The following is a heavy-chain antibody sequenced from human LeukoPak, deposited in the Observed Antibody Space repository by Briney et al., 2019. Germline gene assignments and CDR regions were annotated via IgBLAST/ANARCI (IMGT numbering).Heavy chain of an antibody. V-gene: IGHV4-39*01. Sequence: SETLSLTCTVSGGSISSSSYYWGWIRQPPGKGLEWIGSIYYSGSTYYNPSLKSRVTISVDTSKNQFSLKLSSVTAADTAVYYCARLIRLGNGGLYYYYYCYMDVWGKGTTVTVSS. D-gene: IGHD7-27*01. J-gene: IGHJ6*03. CDR3: ARLIRLGNGGLYYYYYCYMDV. CDR2: IYYSGST. CDR1: GGSISSSSYY.